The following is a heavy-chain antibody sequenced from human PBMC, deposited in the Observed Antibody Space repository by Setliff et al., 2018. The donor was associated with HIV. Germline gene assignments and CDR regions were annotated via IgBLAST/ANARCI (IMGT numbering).Heavy chain of an antibody. V-gene: IGHV4-38-2*01. Sequence: PSETLSLTCAVSGYSISSGYYWGWIRQSPGKGLEWIGSIYHSGNTYYNPSLKSRVTMSVDTSKNHFSLGLNSVTATDTAVHYCARHVRGGDMRRSFDFWGQGTLVTVSS. CDR1: GYSISSGYY. D-gene: IGHD2-21*01. J-gene: IGHJ4*02. CDR3: ARHVRGGDMRRSFDF. CDR2: IYHSGNT.